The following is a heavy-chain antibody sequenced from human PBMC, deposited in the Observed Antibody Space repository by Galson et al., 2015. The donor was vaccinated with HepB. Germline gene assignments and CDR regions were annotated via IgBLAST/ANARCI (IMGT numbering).Heavy chain of an antibody. D-gene: IGHD5-24*01. Sequence: SLRLSCAASGFTVSSNYMSWVRQAPGKGLEWVSVIYSGGTTYYADSVKGRFTISRDNSKNTLYLQMKSLRAEDTAVYYCYVRRLQSLSYFDYWGQGTLVTVSS. CDR1: GFTVSSNY. V-gene: IGHV3-66*02. CDR3: YVRRLQSLSYFDY. J-gene: IGHJ4*02. CDR2: IYSGGTT.